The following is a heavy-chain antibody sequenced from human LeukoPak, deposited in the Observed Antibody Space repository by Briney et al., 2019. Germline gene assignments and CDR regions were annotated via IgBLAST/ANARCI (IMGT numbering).Heavy chain of an antibody. Sequence: SDTLSLTCTISNDSITKSYWKWVRQPAAKGLEWIGRIYPSGSTNYNPTLKSRVTLSLDTSKNQFSLSLTSVTAADTAVYYCVRELKPPAGYYYFYLLDVWGRGTTVTVSS. CDR3: VRELKPPAGYYYFYLLDV. CDR1: NDSITKSY. J-gene: IGHJ6*03. CDR2: IYPSGST. D-gene: IGHD2-2*01. V-gene: IGHV4-4*07.